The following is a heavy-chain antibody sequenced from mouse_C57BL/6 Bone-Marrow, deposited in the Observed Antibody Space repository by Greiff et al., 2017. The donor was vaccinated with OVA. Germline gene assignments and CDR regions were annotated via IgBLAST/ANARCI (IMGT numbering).Heavy chain of an antibody. D-gene: IGHD2-3*01. CDR1: GYTFTSYW. Sequence: QVQLQQPGAELVKPGASVKLSCKASGYTFTSYWMQWVKQRPGQGLEWIGEIDPSDSYTNYNQKFKGKATLTVDTSSSTAYMQLSSLTSEDSAVYYCAGDGYYVWDFDYWGQGTTLTVSS. V-gene: IGHV1-50*01. J-gene: IGHJ2*01. CDR3: AGDGYYVWDFDY. CDR2: IDPSDSYT.